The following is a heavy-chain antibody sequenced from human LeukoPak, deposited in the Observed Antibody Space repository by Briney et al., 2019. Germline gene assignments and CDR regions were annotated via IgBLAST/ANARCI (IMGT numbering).Heavy chain of an antibody. CDR2: TYYRSKWYS. J-gene: IGHJ4*02. D-gene: IGHD6-13*01. CDR1: GDSVSSNSAA. CDR3: ARDLAAALDY. Sequence: SQTLSLTCAISGDSVSSNSAAWNWIRQSPSRGLEWLGRTYYRSKWYSDYAVSVKSRITINPDTSRNQISLQLNSVSPEDTAVYYCARDLAAALDYWGQGTLVTVSS. V-gene: IGHV6-1*01.